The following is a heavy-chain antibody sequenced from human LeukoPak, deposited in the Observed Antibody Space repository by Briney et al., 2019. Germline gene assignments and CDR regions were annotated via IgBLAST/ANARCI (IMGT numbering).Heavy chain of an antibody. CDR1: GGSISSGDYY. CDR3: AREAQYYGMDV. V-gene: IGHV4-30-4*01. Sequence: PSETLSLTCTVSGGSISSGDYYWSWIRQPPGKDLEWIGYIYYSGSTYYNPSLKSRVTISVDTSKNQFSLKLSSVTAADTAVYYCAREAQYYGMDVWGQGTTVTVSS. J-gene: IGHJ6*02. CDR2: IYYSGST.